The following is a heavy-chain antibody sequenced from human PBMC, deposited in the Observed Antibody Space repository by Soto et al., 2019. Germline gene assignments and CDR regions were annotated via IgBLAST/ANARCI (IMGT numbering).Heavy chain of an antibody. J-gene: IGHJ4*02. D-gene: IGHD6-13*01. CDR2: ISWNSGSI. CDR1: GFTFDDYA. CDR3: AKEAAGTTHFDY. Sequence: GGSLRLSCAASGFTFDDYAMHWVRQAPGKGLEWVSGISWNSGSIGYADSVKGRFTISRDNAKNSLYLQMNSLRAEDTALYYCAKEAAGTTHFDYWGQGTLVTVSS. V-gene: IGHV3-9*01.